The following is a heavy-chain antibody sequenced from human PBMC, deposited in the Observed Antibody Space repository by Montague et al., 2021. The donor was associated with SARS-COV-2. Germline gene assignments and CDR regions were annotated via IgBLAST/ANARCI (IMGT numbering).Heavy chain of an antibody. Sequence: PLRLSCAASGFTFGDHGMSWVRQAPGKGLEWVSGINWNGGSTGYADSVKGRFTISRDNAKNSLYMQMNSLRAEDTALYYCARGIVGATVPLDYYYGMDVWGQGTTVTVSS. V-gene: IGHV3-20*04. J-gene: IGHJ6*02. CDR1: GFTFGDHG. D-gene: IGHD1-26*01. CDR2: INWNGGST. CDR3: ARGIVGATVPLDYYYGMDV.